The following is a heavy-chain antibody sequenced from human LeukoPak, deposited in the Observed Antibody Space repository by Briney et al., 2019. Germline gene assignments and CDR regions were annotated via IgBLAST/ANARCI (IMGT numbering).Heavy chain of an antibody. V-gene: IGHV1-46*01. CDR1: GYTSTSYY. Sequence: ASVKVSCKTSGYTSTSYYMHWVRQAPGQGLEWMGIINPSGDDTTYPQKFQGRVTTTRDTSTSTVYMELSSLRSDDTAVYYCARHDLGGTSPFDYWGQGTLVTVSS. CDR2: INPSGDDT. CDR3: ARHDLGGTSPFDY. J-gene: IGHJ4*02. D-gene: IGHD4-23*01.